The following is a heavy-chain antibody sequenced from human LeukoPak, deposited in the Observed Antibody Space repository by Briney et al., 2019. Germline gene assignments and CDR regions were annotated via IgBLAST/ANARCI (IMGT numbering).Heavy chain of an antibody. D-gene: IGHD3-16*01. CDR3: ARDPDPLPGVNVAYPSH. Sequence: PGGSLRLSCAASGFTFSSYSMNWVRQAPGKGLEWVASISSSSSYIYYADSVKGRFTISRDNAKNSLYLQMNSLRAEDTAVYYCARDPDPLPGVNVAYPSHWGQGTLVTVSS. CDR2: ISSSSSYI. V-gene: IGHV3-21*01. CDR1: GFTFSSYS. J-gene: IGHJ4*02.